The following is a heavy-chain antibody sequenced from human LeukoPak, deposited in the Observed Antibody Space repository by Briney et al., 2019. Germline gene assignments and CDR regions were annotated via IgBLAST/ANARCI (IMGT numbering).Heavy chain of an antibody. Sequence: GGSLRPSCPAPGLTLSSYAMHWFRKAPGKGLEWVAVISYDGSINYYEDSVKGRFTISRDNSKNTLYLQMNSLRAEDTAVYYCARDYPKRDCSSTSCYLLYYYYGMDVWGQGTTVTVSS. J-gene: IGHJ6*02. CDR1: GLTLSSYA. CDR3: ARDYPKRDCSSTSCYLLYYYYGMDV. V-gene: IGHV3-30-3*01. CDR2: ISYDGSIN. D-gene: IGHD2-2*01.